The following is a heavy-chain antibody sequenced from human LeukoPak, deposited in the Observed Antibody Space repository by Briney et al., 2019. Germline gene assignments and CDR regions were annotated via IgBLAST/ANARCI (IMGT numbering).Heavy chain of an antibody. V-gene: IGHV3-23*01. CDR2: VSGIGDKP. D-gene: IGHD4/OR15-4a*01. CDR1: GFTFSNYA. CDR3: AKDHYGGNPRTNYYYYMDV. Sequence: GGSLRLSCAASGFTFSNYAMSWVRQAPGKGLEWVSAVSGIGDKPYYADSVKGRFSISRDNSKNTLYLQMSSLRAEDTALYYCAKDHYGGNPRTNYYYYMDVWGKGTTVTVSS. J-gene: IGHJ6*03.